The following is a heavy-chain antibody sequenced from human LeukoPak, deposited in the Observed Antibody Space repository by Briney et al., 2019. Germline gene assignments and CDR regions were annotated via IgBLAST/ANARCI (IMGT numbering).Heavy chain of an antibody. V-gene: IGHV3-23*01. D-gene: IGHD6-13*01. Sequence: GGSLRLSCAASGFTFSDAWMSWVRQAPGKGLEWVSAISGSGGSTYYADSVKGRFTISRDNSKNTLYLQMNSLRAEDTAVYYCAIGGAGSSWYDYWGQGTLVTVSS. CDR3: AIGGAGSSWYDY. CDR2: ISGSGGST. CDR1: GFTFSDAW. J-gene: IGHJ4*02.